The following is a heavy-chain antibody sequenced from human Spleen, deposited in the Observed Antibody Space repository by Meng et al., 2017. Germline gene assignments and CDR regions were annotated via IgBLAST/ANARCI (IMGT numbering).Heavy chain of an antibody. Sequence: GESLKISCAASGFTFSDYYMSWICQAPGKGLEWVSYISSSGSTIYYADSVKGRFTISRDNAKNSLYLQMNSLRAEDTAVYYCARDSYAYDSSGYYYRLDFQHWGQGTLVTVSS. V-gene: IGHV3-11*04. J-gene: IGHJ1*01. CDR1: GFTFSDYY. CDR3: ARDSYAYDSSGYYYRLDFQH. D-gene: IGHD3-22*01. CDR2: ISSSGSTI.